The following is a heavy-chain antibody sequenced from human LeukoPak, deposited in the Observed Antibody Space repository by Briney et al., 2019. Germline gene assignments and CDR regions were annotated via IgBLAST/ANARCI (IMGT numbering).Heavy chain of an antibody. Sequence: SETLSLTCTVSGGSISSSSYYWGWIRQPPGNGLEWIGSIYYSGTTYYNPSLKSRVTISVDTSKNQFSLKLSSVTAADTAVYYCAEVGDFLSWFLKWVDPWGQGTLVTVSS. CDR2: IYYSGTT. CDR1: GGSISSSSYY. V-gene: IGHV4-39*07. CDR3: AEVGDFLSWFLKWVDP. D-gene: IGHD3-16*01. J-gene: IGHJ5*02.